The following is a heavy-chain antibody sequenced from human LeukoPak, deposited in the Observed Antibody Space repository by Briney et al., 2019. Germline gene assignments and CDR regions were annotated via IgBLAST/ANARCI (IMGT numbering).Heavy chain of an antibody. D-gene: IGHD6-19*01. V-gene: IGHV4-34*01. CDR2: INHSGST. CDR3: AAESERWLLRS. CDR1: GGSISSYY. J-gene: IGHJ4*01. Sequence: SETLSLTCTVSGGSISSYYWSWIRQPPGKGLEWIGEINHSGSTNYNPSLKSRVTISVDTSKNQFSLKLSSVTAADTAVYYCAAESERWLLRSWGXGTLVTVSS.